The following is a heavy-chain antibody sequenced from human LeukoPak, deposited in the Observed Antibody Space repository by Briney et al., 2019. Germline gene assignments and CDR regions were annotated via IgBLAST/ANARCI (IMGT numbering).Heavy chain of an antibody. Sequence: PGGSLRLSCAASGFTLSSYGMHWVRQAPGKGLEWVAVISYDGSNKYYADSVKGRFTISRDNSKNTLYLQMNSLRAEDTAVYYCAKTLSNPEQTFDYWGQGTLVTVSS. D-gene: IGHD2-8*01. J-gene: IGHJ4*02. V-gene: IGHV3-30*18. CDR3: AKTLSNPEQTFDY. CDR2: ISYDGSNK. CDR1: GFTLSSYG.